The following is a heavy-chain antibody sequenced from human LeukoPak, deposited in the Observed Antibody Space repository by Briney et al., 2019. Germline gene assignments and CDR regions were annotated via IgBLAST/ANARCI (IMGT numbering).Heavy chain of an antibody. V-gene: IGHV1-3*01. CDR1: GYTFTSYA. J-gene: IGHJ4*02. D-gene: IGHD3-16*01. Sequence: ASVKVSCKASGYTFTSYAMHWVRQAPGQRLEWMGWINAGNGNTKYSQKFQGRVTITRDTSASTAYMELGSLRSEDTAVYYCARATPMITFGGPIDYWGQGTLVTVSS. CDR2: INAGNGNT. CDR3: ARATPMITFGGPIDY.